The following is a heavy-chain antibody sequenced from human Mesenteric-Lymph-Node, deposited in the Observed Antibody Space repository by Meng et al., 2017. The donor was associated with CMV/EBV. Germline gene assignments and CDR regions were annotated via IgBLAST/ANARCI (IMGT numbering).Heavy chain of an antibody. V-gene: IGHV4-4*02. D-gene: IGHD1-26*01. CDR2: IYHSGST. J-gene: IGHJ4*02. CDR3: ARGGMSSSAASFDY. CDR1: GGSISSSNW. Sequence: VSGGSISSSNWWSWVRQPPGKGLEWIGEIYHSGSTNYNPSLKSRVTISVDKSKNQFSLKLSSVTAADTAVYYCARGGMSSSAASFDYWGQGTLVTVSS.